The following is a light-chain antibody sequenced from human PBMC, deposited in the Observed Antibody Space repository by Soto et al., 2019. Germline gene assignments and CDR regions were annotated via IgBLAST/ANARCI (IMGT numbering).Light chain of an antibody. CDR3: QQRINWPLT. V-gene: IGKV3-11*01. Sequence: EIVLTQSPATLSLSPGERATLTCRASQSISNSLGWYHQKPGQPPRLLIYDASNRATGTPARFSGSGSGTDFTLTISSLEPGDFAIYYCQQRINWPLTFGQGTRLEIK. CDR1: QSISNS. J-gene: IGKJ5*01. CDR2: DAS.